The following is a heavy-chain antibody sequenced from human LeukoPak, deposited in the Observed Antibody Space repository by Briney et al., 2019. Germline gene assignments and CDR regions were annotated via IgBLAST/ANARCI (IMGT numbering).Heavy chain of an antibody. V-gene: IGHV4-59*01. Sequence: SETQSLTCTVSGGYISDYYWGWIRQPPGKGLEWIGYVSYTGNTNSNPSLKSRVTFSVDTSKNLFSLKLDSVTAADTAVYYCARDNWKDAGDAFDMWGQGTVVTVSS. J-gene: IGHJ3*02. CDR1: GGYISDYY. CDR2: VSYTGNT. CDR3: ARDNWKDAGDAFDM. D-gene: IGHD1-1*01.